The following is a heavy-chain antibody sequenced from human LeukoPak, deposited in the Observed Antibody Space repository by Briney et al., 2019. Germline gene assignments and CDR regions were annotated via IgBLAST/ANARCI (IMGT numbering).Heavy chain of an antibody. D-gene: IGHD2-15*01. CDR3: ARVIKNGKKNGSPFDY. CDR1: GFTVSSNY. Sequence: GGSLRLSCAASGFTVSSNYMSWVRQAPGKGLEWVSVIYNDGSTYYADSVKGRFTISRDNSKNTLYLQMNSLSAEDTAVYYCARVIKNGKKNGSPFDYWGQGTLVTVSS. J-gene: IGHJ4*02. CDR2: IYNDGST. V-gene: IGHV3-53*01.